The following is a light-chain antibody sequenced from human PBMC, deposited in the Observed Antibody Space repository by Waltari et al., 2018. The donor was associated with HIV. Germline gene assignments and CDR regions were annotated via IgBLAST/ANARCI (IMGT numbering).Light chain of an antibody. J-gene: IGLJ3*02. CDR2: QDT. CDR1: NLGHKY. CDR3: QAWDSGTIV. V-gene: IGLV3-1*01. Sequence: ATVTCSGVNLGHKYVSWYQQRSGHSPVLVIYQDTKRPPGIPERFFGSTPENTATLTIYETQPLDEAHYSFQAWDSGTIVFGGGTNLTVL.